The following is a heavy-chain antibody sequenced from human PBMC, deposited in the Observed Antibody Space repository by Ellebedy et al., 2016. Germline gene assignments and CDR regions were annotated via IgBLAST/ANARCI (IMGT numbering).Heavy chain of an antibody. D-gene: IGHD5-12*01. J-gene: IGHJ6*03. V-gene: IGHV4-59*01. Sequence: SETLSLXCTVSGGSISSYYWSWIRQPPGKGLEWIGYIYYSGSTNYNPSLKSRVTISVDTSKNQFSLKLSSVTAADTAVYYCARVAGVEWLPYYYYYMDVWGKGTTVTVSS. CDR3: ARVAGVEWLPYYYYYMDV. CDR2: IYYSGST. CDR1: GGSISSYY.